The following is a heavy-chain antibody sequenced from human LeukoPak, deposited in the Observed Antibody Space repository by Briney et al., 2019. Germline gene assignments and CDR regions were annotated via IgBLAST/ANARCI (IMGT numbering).Heavy chain of an antibody. CDR3: ARDVSGIGRGIAANWFDP. D-gene: IGHD6-13*01. J-gene: IGHJ5*02. V-gene: IGHV4-39*07. Sequence: SETLSLTCAVSGGSISSNSYYWGWIRRPPGKGLEWIGTTYHSGTSYYNPSLKSRVTISVDTSKNQFSLKLSSVTAADTAVYYCARDVSGIGRGIAANWFDPWGQGTLVTVSS. CDR2: TYHSGTS. CDR1: GGSISSNSYY.